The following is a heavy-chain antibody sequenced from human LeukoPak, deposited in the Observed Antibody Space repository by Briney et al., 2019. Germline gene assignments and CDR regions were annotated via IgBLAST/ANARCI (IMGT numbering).Heavy chain of an antibody. CDR2: IYTSGNT. CDR1: GGSIGSGSYY. D-gene: IGHD2-2*01. J-gene: IGHJ6*03. V-gene: IGHV4-61*02. CDR3: ATVRSAAMYFYYYMDV. Sequence: SQTLSLTCTVSGGSIGSGSYYWSWIRQPAGKGLEWIGRIYTSGNTNYNPSLESRVTMSLDSSKNQFSLKLSSVTAADTAVYYCATVRSAAMYFYYYMDVWGKGTTVTVSS.